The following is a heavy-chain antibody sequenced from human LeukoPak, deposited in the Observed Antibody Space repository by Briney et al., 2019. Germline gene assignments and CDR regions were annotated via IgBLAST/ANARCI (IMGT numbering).Heavy chain of an antibody. Sequence: PGGSLRLSCGASGFMFSQYAMNWVRQAPGQGLEWVAIISYGGNNQNYAESVKGRFTISRDNTKNTVYLQMNSLRPEGTAVYYCARAPDSSGYYYHFDYWGQGTLVTVSS. V-gene: IGHV3-30-3*01. CDR2: ISYGGNNQ. J-gene: IGHJ4*02. CDR1: GFMFSQYA. D-gene: IGHD3-22*01. CDR3: ARAPDSSGYYYHFDY.